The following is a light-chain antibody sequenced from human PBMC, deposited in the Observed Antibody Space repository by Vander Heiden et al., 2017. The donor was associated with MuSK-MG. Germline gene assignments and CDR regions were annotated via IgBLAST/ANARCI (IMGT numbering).Light chain of an antibody. CDR3: QQRSNWSPIT. V-gene: IGKV3-11*01. CDR2: DAS. Sequence: EIVLTQSPATLSLSPGERATLSCRASQSVSNYLAWYQHKPGQAPRLLIYDASNRATGIPARFSGSGSGTDFTLTISSLEPEDFAVYYCQQRSNWSPITFGQGTRLEIK. CDR1: QSVSNY. J-gene: IGKJ5*01.